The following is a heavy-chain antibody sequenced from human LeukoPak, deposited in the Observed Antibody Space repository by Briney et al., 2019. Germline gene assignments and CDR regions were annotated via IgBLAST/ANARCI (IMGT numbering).Heavy chain of an antibody. CDR2: ISYDGSNK. V-gene: IGHV3-30*18. Sequence: GRSLRLSCAASGFTFSSYGMHWVRQAPGKGLEWVAVISYDGSNKYYGDSVKGRFTISRDNSKNTVYLQMGSLRAEDTAVYYCAKDGNYYGSGSYLNYWGQGTLVTVSS. CDR1: GFTFSSYG. CDR3: AKDGNYYGSGSYLNY. D-gene: IGHD3-10*01. J-gene: IGHJ4*02.